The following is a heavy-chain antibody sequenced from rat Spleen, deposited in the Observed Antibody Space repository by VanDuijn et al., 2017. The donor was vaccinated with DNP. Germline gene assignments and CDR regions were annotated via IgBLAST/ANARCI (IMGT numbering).Heavy chain of an antibody. J-gene: IGHJ3*01. Sequence: QVQLKESGPGLVQPSQTLSLTCTVSGFSLTTYHVHWVRQPPGKGLEWMGVMLSAGDTSDNSALKSRLTITRDTSKSQFFLKMNRLQTEDTAMYYCARDGGAFAYWCQCTLVSVSS. CDR1: GFSLTTYH. V-gene: IGHV2-32*01. CDR3: ARDGGAFAY. CDR2: MLSAGDT.